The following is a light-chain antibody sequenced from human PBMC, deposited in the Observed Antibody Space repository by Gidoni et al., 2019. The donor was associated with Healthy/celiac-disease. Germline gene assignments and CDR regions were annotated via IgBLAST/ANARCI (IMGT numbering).Light chain of an antibody. Sequence: DIQMTQSPSTLSASVGDRVTITCRASQSISSWLAWYQQKPGKAPKLLIYKASSLESGVPSRFSGSGSGTEFTLTISSLPPDDFATYYCQQYNSYSPGMYTFGQGTKLEIK. V-gene: IGKV1-5*03. CDR2: KAS. CDR3: QQYNSYSPGMYT. J-gene: IGKJ2*01. CDR1: QSISSW.